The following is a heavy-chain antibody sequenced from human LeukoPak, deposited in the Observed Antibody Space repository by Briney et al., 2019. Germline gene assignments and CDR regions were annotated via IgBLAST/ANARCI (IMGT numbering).Heavy chain of an antibody. V-gene: IGHV4-39*01. D-gene: IGHD3-22*01. CDR2: IYYSGST. J-gene: IGHJ5*02. CDR3: ARHINHYDSSGYDLGPYNGFDP. CDR1: VDSISSSSYY. Sequence: SETLSLPCSVSVDSISSSSYYWGWIRQPPGKGLGWIGSIYYSGSTYYNPSLKSRVTISVDTSKNQFSLKLSSVTAADTAVYYCARHINHYDSSGYDLGPYNGFDPWGGGTLVSVPS.